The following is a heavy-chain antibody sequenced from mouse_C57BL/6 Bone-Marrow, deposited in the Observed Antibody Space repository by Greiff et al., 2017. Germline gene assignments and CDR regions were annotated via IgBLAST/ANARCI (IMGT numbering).Heavy chain of an antibody. V-gene: IGHV5-17*01. CDR1: GFTFSDHG. Sequence: EVKLVESGGGLVKPGGSLKLSCAASGFTFSDHGMHWVRQAPEKGLEWVAYISSGSSTIYYADTVKGRFTISRDNAKNTLFRQMTSLRSEETAMYYCARMNYGGDFDYWGQGTTLTVSS. CDR2: ISSGSSTI. J-gene: IGHJ2*01. D-gene: IGHD1-2*01. CDR3: ARMNYGGDFDY.